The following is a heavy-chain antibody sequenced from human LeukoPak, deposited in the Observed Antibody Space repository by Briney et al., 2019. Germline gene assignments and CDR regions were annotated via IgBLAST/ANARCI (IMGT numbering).Heavy chain of an antibody. J-gene: IGHJ4*02. CDR1: GFTFSSYA. CDR2: ISGSGGDT. V-gene: IGHV3-23*01. Sequence: GGSLRLSCAASGFTFSSYAMSWVRQAPGKGLQWVSAISGSGGDTYDADSVKGRFTISRDNSKNTLYLQVNSLRAEDTAVNYCAKDTSVARYCTNDICSPFDYWGQGTLVTVSS. D-gene: IGHD2-8*01. CDR3: AKDTSVARYCTNDICSPFDY.